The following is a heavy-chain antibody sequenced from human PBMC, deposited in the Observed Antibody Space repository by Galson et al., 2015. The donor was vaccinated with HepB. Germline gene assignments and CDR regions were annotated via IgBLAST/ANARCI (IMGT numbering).Heavy chain of an antibody. CDR2: TYYRSKWYN. J-gene: IGHJ6*02. CDR3: ARDPSGSYYNGVYYSYSGMDV. D-gene: IGHD1-26*01. CDR1: GDSVSSNRAS. Sequence: CAISGDSVSSNRASWNWIRQSPSRGLEWLGRTYYRSKWYNDSAVSVRSRITINPDTSKNQFSLQLNSVTPEDTAVYFCARDPSGSYYNGVYYSYSGMDVWGQGTTVTASS. V-gene: IGHV6-1*01.